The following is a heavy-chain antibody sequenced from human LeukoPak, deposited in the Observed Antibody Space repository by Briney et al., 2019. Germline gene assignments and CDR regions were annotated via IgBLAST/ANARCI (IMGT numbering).Heavy chain of an antibody. Sequence: SETLSLTCNVSGGSISSYYWSWIRQPPGKGLEWIVYIYYSGSTNYNPSLKSRVTISVDTSKNQFSLKLTSVTAADTAVYYCARMGPPLRGVRYYYYMDVWGKGTTVTVSS. J-gene: IGHJ6*03. CDR3: ARMGPPLRGVRYYYYMDV. CDR1: GGSISSYY. D-gene: IGHD3-10*01. V-gene: IGHV4-59*01. CDR2: IYYSGST.